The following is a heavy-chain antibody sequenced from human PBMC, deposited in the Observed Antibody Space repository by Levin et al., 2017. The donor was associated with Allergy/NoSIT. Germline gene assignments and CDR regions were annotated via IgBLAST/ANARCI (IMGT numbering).Heavy chain of an antibody. CDR1: GFTFSSYA. Sequence: GGSPRLSCAASGFTFSSYAMHWVRQAPGKGLEWVAVISYDGSNKYYADSVKGRFTISRDNSKNTLYLQMNSLRAEDTAVYYCARDQLSRFDYWGQGTLVTVSS. D-gene: IGHD2-2*01. CDR2: ISYDGSNK. CDR3: ARDQLSRFDY. V-gene: IGHV3-30*04. J-gene: IGHJ4*02.